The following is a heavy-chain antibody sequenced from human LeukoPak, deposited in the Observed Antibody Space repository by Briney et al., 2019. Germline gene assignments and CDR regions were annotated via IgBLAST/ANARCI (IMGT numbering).Heavy chain of an antibody. J-gene: IGHJ3*02. CDR2: ISAYNGNT. D-gene: IGHD3-9*01. V-gene: IGHV1-18*01. Sequence: ASVKVSCKASGYTFTSYGISWVRQAPGQGLEWMGWISAYNGNTNYAQKLQGRVTMTTDTSTSTAYMELRSLRSDDTAVYYCARLRYFDWLPDAFDIWGQGTMVTVSS. CDR3: ARLRYFDWLPDAFDI. CDR1: GYTFTSYG.